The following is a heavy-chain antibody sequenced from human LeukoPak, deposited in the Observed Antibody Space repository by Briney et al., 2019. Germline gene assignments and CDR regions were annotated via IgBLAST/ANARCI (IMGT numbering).Heavy chain of an antibody. CDR2: MNPNSGNT. CDR3: ARSSIGYCSSTSCYNAFDI. V-gene: IGHV1-8*01. CDR1: GYTFASYD. J-gene: IGHJ3*02. D-gene: IGHD2-2*02. Sequence: ASVKVSCKASGYTFASYDINWVRQAPGQGLEWMGWMNPNSGNTGYAQKFQGRVTMTRNTSISTAYMELSSLRSEDTAVYYCARSSIGYCSSTSCYNAFDIWGQGTMVTVSS.